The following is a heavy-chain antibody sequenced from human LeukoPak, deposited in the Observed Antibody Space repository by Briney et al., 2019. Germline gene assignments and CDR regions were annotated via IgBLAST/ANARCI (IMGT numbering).Heavy chain of an antibody. D-gene: IGHD4-17*01. CDR2: IYHSGST. Sequence: PSETLSLTCTVSGDSISSGGYYWSWIRQPPGKGLEWIGYIYHSGSTFYNPSLKSRVTISLDRSRNQFSLKLSSVAAADTAVYYCARNIDYGDYNNWFDPWGQGTLVTVSS. J-gene: IGHJ5*02. V-gene: IGHV4-30-2*01. CDR1: GDSISSGGYY. CDR3: ARNIDYGDYNNWFDP.